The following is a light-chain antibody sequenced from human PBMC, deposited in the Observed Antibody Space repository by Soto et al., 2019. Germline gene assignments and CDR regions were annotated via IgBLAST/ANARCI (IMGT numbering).Light chain of an antibody. J-gene: IGKJ2*01. CDR1: QSINIY. Sequence: IQMTQSPSSLSASVGDSVTVTCRASQSINIYLNWYQQKPGKAPTLLIYGASSLQSGVPSRFTRGGSRTDFTLTISSLQPEDFAAYYCQQSYRSPYTFGQGTKVEIK. V-gene: IGKV1-39*01. CDR3: QQSYRSPYT. CDR2: GAS.